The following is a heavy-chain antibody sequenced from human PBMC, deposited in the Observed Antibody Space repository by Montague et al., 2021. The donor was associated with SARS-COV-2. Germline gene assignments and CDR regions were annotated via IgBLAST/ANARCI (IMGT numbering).Heavy chain of an antibody. D-gene: IGHD6-19*01. CDR3: ARQENSSGWFKPDAFDI. V-gene: IGHV4-39*01. CDR1: GGSISSSSYY. CDR2: IHYSGST. Sequence: SETLSLTCTVSGGSISSSSYYWGWIRQPPGKGLEWIGSIHYSGSTYYNPSLKSRVTISVDTSKNQFSLKLSSVTAAETAVYYCARQENSSGWFKPDAFDIWGRGTMVTVSS. J-gene: IGHJ3*02.